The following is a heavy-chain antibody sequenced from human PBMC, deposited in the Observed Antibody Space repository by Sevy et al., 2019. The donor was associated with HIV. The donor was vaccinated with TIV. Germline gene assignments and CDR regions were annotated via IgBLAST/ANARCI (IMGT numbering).Heavy chain of an antibody. CDR2: INRNSGGT. CDR3: ARGVAEYYYDSSGYSLFDY. D-gene: IGHD3-22*01. Sequence: ASVKVSCKASGYTFTGYYMHWVRQAPGQGLEWMGWINRNSGGTNYAQKFQGWVTMTRDTSISTAYMELSRLRSDDTAVYYCARGVAEYYYDSSGYSLFDYWGQGTLVTVSS. J-gene: IGHJ4*02. V-gene: IGHV1-2*04. CDR1: GYTFTGYY.